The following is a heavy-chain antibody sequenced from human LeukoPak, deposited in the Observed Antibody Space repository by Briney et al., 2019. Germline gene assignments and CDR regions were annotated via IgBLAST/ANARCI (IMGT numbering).Heavy chain of an antibody. CDR1: GGSISSYY. Sequence: SETLSLTCTTSGGSISSYYWSWIRQPPGKGLEWIGYVFYSGSTNYNPSLQSRVTISVDTSENQFSLRLGSLTAADTAVYYCARAFPWAYYFDYWGQGTLVTVSS. J-gene: IGHJ4*02. V-gene: IGHV4-59*08. CDR2: VFYSGST. CDR3: ARAFPWAYYFDY. D-gene: IGHD2/OR15-2a*01.